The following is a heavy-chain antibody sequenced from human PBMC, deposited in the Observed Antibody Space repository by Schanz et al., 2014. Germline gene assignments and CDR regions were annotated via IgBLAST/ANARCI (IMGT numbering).Heavy chain of an antibody. V-gene: IGHV4-59*02. Sequence: QAQLQESGPGLVKPSETLSLTCTVSGGSVSTYKWGWIRQPPGKGLEYIGLISYGGLSDYNPSLKSRVTISLDTSKNQFSLNLNSVTAADTAVYYCAREWSSFDYWGQGALVSVSS. J-gene: IGHJ4*02. CDR3: AREWSSFDY. D-gene: IGHD3-10*01. CDR1: GGSVSTYK. CDR2: ISYGGLS.